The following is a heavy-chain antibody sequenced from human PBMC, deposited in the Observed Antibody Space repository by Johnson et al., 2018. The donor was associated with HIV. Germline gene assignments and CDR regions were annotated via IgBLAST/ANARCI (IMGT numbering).Heavy chain of an antibody. CDR1: GFTFSDYY. D-gene: IGHD3-10*01. V-gene: IGHV3-74*01. Sequence: VQLVESGGGLVKPGGSLRLSCAASGFTFSDYYMSWVRQGPGKGLVWVSRINSDGSSTSYADSVKGRFTISRDNAKNTLYLQMNSLRAEDTAVYYCARDRGGLATADAFDIWGQGTMVTVSS. CDR3: ARDRGGLATADAFDI. J-gene: IGHJ3*02. CDR2: INSDGSST.